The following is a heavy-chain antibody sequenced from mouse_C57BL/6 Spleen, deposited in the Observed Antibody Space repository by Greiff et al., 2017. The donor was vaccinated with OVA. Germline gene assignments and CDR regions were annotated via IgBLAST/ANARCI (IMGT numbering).Heavy chain of an antibody. CDR2: INPSNGGT. CDR3: ARSPTVVGYFDV. CDR1: GYTFTSYW. V-gene: IGHV1-53*01. D-gene: IGHD1-1*01. J-gene: IGHJ1*03. Sequence: VQLQQPGTDLVKPGASVKLSCKASGYTFTSYWMHWVKQRPGQGLEWIGNINPSNGGTNYNEKFKSKATLTVDKSSSTAYMQLSSLTSEDSAVYYCARSPTVVGYFDVWGTGTTVTVSS.